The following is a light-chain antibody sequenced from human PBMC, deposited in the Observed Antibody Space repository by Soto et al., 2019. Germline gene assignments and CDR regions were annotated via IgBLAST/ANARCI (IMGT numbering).Light chain of an antibody. J-gene: IGKJ2*01. CDR1: QDISSF. Sequence: IQLTQSPSSLSASVGDRVTITCRASQDISSFLAWYQQKPGKAPKLLIYAATSLQSGVPSRFSGSGSGTEFTLTISSLQPEDFATYYCQQTFRTPHTFGQGTKLDIK. CDR2: AAT. V-gene: IGKV1-9*01. CDR3: QQTFRTPHT.